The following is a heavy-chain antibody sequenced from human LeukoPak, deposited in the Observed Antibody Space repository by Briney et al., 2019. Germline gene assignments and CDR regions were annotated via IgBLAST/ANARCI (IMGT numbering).Heavy chain of an antibody. CDR1: GFTFRDYA. CDR3: ARDSYYYDSSGYYDFDY. D-gene: IGHD3-22*01. J-gene: IGHJ4*02. Sequence: PGGSLRLSCTASGFTFRDYAIHWVRQAPGRGLEWVTVISYDGSNTQYADSVRGRFTISRDNSKNTLYLQMNSLRAEDTAVYYCARDSYYYDSSGYYDFDYWGQGTLVTVPS. V-gene: IGHV3-30-3*01. CDR2: ISYDGSNT.